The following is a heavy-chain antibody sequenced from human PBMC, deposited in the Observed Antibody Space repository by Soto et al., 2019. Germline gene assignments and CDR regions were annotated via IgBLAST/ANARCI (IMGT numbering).Heavy chain of an antibody. CDR3: ARDGPGRMGSYRQGWFDP. D-gene: IGHD3-16*02. CDR2: IKQDGSEK. CDR1: GFTFSSYW. Sequence: GSLRLSCAASGFTFSSYWMSWVRQAPGKGLEWVANIKQDGSEKYYVDSVKGRFTISRDNAKNSLYLQMNSLRAEDTAVYYCARDGPGRMGSYRQGWFDPWGQGTLVTVS. V-gene: IGHV3-7*01. J-gene: IGHJ5*02.